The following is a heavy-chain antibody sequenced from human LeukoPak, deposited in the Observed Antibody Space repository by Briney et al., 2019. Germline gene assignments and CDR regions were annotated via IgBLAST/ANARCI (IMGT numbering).Heavy chain of an antibody. CDR2: INHSGST. Sequence: NTSETLSLTCAVYGGSFSGYYWSWIRQPPGKGLEWIGEINHSGSTNYNPSLKSRVTISVDTSKNQFSLKLSSVTAADTAVYYCARGPRVVIILIGNWFDPWGQGTLVTVSS. CDR1: GGSFSGYY. CDR3: ARGPRVVIILIGNWFDP. D-gene: IGHD3-3*01. V-gene: IGHV4-34*01. J-gene: IGHJ5*02.